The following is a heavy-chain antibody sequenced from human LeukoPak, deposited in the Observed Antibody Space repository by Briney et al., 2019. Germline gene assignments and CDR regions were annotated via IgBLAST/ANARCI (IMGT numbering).Heavy chain of an antibody. Sequence: GASVKVSCKASGYTFTSYGISWVRQAPGQGLEWMGWISAYKGNTNYAQKLQGRVTMTTDTSTSTAYMELRSLRSDDTAVYYCARASRMVRGVITPPLVDYWGQGTLVTVSS. D-gene: IGHD3-10*01. J-gene: IGHJ4*02. V-gene: IGHV1-18*01. CDR3: ARASRMVRGVITPPLVDY. CDR1: GYTFTSYG. CDR2: ISAYKGNT.